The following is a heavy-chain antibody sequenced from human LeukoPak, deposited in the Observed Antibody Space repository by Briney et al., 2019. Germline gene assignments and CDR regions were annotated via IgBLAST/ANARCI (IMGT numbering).Heavy chain of an antibody. D-gene: IGHD3-10*01. Sequence: KTGGSLRLSCVVSGFTFSSYSMNWVRQAPGKGLEWVSSISSSSSYIYYADSVKGRFTISRDNAKNSVYLQMNSLRAEDTAVYYCARDMAGSGSYYGYWGQGTLVTVSS. J-gene: IGHJ4*02. CDR3: ARDMAGSGSYYGY. CDR2: ISSSSSYI. CDR1: GFTFSSYS. V-gene: IGHV3-21*01.